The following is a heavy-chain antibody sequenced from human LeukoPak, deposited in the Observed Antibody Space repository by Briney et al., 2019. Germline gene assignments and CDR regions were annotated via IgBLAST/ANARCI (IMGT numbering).Heavy chain of an antibody. J-gene: IGHJ5*02. D-gene: IGHD3-22*01. CDR1: GGSISSGDYY. V-gene: IGHV4-30-4*01. CDR3: ARPYYYDSRIDP. CDR2: MYYSGST. Sequence: SETLSLTCTVFGGSISSGDYYWSWIRQPPGKGLEWIAYMYYSGSTYYNPSLENRVTMSADTSKNQLSLKLSSVTAADTAVYYCARPYYYDSRIDPWGQGILVTVPS.